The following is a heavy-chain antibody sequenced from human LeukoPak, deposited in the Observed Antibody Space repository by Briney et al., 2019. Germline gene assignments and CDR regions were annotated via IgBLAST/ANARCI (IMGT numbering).Heavy chain of an antibody. CDR1: GFTFSDYY. CDR2: ISSSGSTI. Sequence: GGSLRLSCAASGFTFSDYYMSWIRQAPGKRLEWVSYISSSGSTIYYADSVKGRFTISRDNAKNSLYLQMNSLRAEDTAVYYCARGRAATAYYFDYWGQGTLVTVSS. V-gene: IGHV3-11*01. CDR3: ARGRAATAYYFDY. D-gene: IGHD2-15*01. J-gene: IGHJ4*02.